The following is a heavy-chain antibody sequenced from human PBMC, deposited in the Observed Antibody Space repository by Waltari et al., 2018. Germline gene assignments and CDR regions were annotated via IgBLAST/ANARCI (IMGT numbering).Heavy chain of an antibody. J-gene: IGHJ3*02. CDR3: ARDYCSSTSCHDAFDI. CDR2: INPNSGGT. D-gene: IGHD2-2*01. V-gene: IGHV1-2*06. Sequence: QVQLVQSGAEVKKPGASVKVSCKASGYTFTGYYIHWVRQAPGQGLEWMGRINPNSGGTNYAQKFQGRVTMTRDTSISTAYMELSRLRSDDTAVYYCARDYCSSTSCHDAFDIWGQGTMVTVSS. CDR1: GYTFTGYY.